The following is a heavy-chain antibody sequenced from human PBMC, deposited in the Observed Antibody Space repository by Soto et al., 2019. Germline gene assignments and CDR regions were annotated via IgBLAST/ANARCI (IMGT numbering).Heavy chain of an antibody. Sequence: GALRRSCVPCGGSFSDYSMTWMRHAPGGGLDFVAFISNTAITDYYADSVKGRFTISRDNARNSVYLQMDSLRAEDAAVYYCARLDGYYHYMDVWGKGTTVTVSS. CDR3: ARLDGYYHYMDV. CDR1: GGSFSDYS. CDR2: ISNTAITD. V-gene: IGHV3-11*01. D-gene: IGHD6-13*01. J-gene: IGHJ6*03.